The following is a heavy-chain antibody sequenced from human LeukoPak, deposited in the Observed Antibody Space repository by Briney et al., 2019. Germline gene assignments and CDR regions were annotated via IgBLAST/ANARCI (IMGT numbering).Heavy chain of an antibody. J-gene: IGHJ4*02. CDR2: INHSGST. CDR3: ASEYSGYPGY. Sequence: NPSETLPLTCAVYGGSFSGYYWSWIRQPPEKGLEWIGEINHSGSTNYNPSLKSRVTISVDTSKNQFSLKLSSVTAADTAVYYCASEYSGYPGYWGQGTLVTVSS. D-gene: IGHD5-12*01. CDR1: GGSFSGYY. V-gene: IGHV4-34*01.